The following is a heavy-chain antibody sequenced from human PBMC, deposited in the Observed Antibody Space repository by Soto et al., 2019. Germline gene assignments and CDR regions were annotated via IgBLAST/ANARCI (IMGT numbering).Heavy chain of an antibody. J-gene: IGHJ4*02. CDR3: VRGASLNFDY. CDR1: GFTFSSYA. D-gene: IGHD1-26*01. Sequence: GGSLRLSWAASGFTFSSYAMSWVRQAPGKGLEWVSAISGSGGSTYYADSVKGRFTISRDNSKNTLYLQMNSLRAEDTAFYYCVRGASLNFDYWGQGTLVTVSS. CDR2: ISGSGGST. V-gene: IGHV3-23*01.